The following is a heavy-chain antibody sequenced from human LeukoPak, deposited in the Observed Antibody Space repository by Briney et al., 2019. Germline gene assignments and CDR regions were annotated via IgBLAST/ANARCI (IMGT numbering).Heavy chain of an antibody. CDR1: GYTFTDYY. Sequence: ASVKVSCKASGYTFTDYYIHWGRQAPGQGLEWMGRISPSSGGTIYAQKFQGRFTMTTDTSIVTAYMDLSRLTSDDTAVYYCARGGLRHIDYWGQGTLVTVSS. CDR2: ISPSSGGT. J-gene: IGHJ4*02. V-gene: IGHV1-2*02. D-gene: IGHD5/OR15-5a*01. CDR3: ARGGLRHIDY.